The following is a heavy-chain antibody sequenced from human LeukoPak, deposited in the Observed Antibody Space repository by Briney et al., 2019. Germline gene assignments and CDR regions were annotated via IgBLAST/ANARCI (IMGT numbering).Heavy chain of an antibody. CDR2: IYYSGST. J-gene: IGHJ4*02. V-gene: IGHV4-59*01. Sequence: SETLSLTCTASGGSISSYYWSWIRQPPGKGLEWIGYIYYSGSTNYNPSLKSRVTISVDTSKNQFSLKLSSVTAADTAVYYCAREGARVYGSGSYVYWGQGTLVTVSS. CDR1: GGSISSYY. D-gene: IGHD3-10*01. CDR3: AREGARVYGSGSYVY.